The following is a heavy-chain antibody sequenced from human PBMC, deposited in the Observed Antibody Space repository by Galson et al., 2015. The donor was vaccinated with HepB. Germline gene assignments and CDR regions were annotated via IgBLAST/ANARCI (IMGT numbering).Heavy chain of an antibody. V-gene: IGHV3-49*03. Sequence: SLRLSCAASGFTFGDYAMSWFRQAPGKGLEWVGFIRSKAYGGTTEYAASVKGRFTISRDDSKSIAYLQMNSLKTEDTAVYYCTRGAETVQGGSYLHDAFDIWGQGTMVTVSS. CDR2: IRSKAYGGTT. CDR3: TRGAETVQGGSYLHDAFDI. J-gene: IGHJ3*02. CDR1: GFTFGDYA. D-gene: IGHD1-26*01.